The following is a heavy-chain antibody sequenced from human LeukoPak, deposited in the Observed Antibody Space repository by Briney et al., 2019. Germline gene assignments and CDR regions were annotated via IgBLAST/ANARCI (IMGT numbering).Heavy chain of an antibody. CDR1: GFTFSSYA. Sequence: GGSLRLSCAASGFTFSSYAMHWVRQAPGKGLEWVAVISYDGSNKYYADSVKGRFTISRDNSKNTLYLQMNSLRTEDTAVYYCARCDVGDGYSHYWGQGTLVTVSS. CDR2: ISYDGSNK. D-gene: IGHD5-24*01. CDR3: ARCDVGDGYSHY. J-gene: IGHJ4*02. V-gene: IGHV3-30-3*01.